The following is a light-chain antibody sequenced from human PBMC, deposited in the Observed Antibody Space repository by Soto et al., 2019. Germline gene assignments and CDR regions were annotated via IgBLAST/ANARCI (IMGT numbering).Light chain of an antibody. CDR2: GAS. Sequence: EIVLTQSPATLSVSPGERVTLSCRASQSVDINLAWYQQKPGQAPRLLIYGASTRATDMPGRFSGRGAGAEFTLTISRLEPEDFAVYYCQQYHNWPPITFGQGTRLEIK. CDR1: QSVDIN. CDR3: QQYHNWPPIT. J-gene: IGKJ5*01. V-gene: IGKV3-15*01.